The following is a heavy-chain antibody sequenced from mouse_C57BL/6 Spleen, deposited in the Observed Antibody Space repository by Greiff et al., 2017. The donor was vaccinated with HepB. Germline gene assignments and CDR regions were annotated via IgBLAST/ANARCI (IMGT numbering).Heavy chain of an antibody. Sequence: QVHVKQPGAELVKPGASVKVSCKASGYTFTSYWMHWVKQRPGQGLEWIGRIHPSDSDTNYNQKFKGKATLTVDKSSSTAYMQLSSLTSEDSAVYYCAIEDYGSLAYWGQGTLVTVSA. D-gene: IGHD1-1*01. CDR3: AIEDYGSLAY. J-gene: IGHJ3*01. CDR1: GYTFTSYW. CDR2: IHPSDSDT. V-gene: IGHV1-74*01.